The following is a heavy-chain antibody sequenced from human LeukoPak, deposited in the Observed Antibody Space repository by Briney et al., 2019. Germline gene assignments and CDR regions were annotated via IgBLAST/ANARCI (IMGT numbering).Heavy chain of an antibody. CDR2: IYSGGTT. J-gene: IGHJ4*02. CDR1: GFTVTSNY. Sequence: GGSLRLSCVVSGFTVTSNYMSWVRQAPGKGPEWVSVIYSGGTTNYADSAKGRFTVYRDNSKNTLYLQMNSLRAEDTAVYYCASKLTSGYWGQGTLVTVSS. CDR3: ASKLTSGY. D-gene: IGHD4-17*01. V-gene: IGHV3-66*01.